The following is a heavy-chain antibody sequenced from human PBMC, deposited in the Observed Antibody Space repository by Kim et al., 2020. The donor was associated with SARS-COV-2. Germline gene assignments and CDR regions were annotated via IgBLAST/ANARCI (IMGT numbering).Heavy chain of an antibody. J-gene: IGHJ4*02. CDR1: GFSFVDYA. D-gene: IGHD3-16*01. CDR3: ARTRGGVSEPRFDY. CDR2: ISWNSGSI. V-gene: IGHV3-9*01. Sequence: GGSLRLSCAASGFSFVDYAMAWVRQAPGKGLEWVSSISWNSGSIGYADSVKGRFTISRDNAKNSLYVQMNSLRAEDTAFYYCARTRGGVSEPRFDYWGQGTLVTVSS.